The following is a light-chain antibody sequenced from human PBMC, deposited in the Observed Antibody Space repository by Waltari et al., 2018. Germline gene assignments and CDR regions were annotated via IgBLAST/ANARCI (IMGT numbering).Light chain of an antibody. V-gene: IGKV2-30*02. Sequence: DVVMTQSPLSLPVTLGQPASISCRSSQSLIHSDGNSYLIWFHQTPGQSPRRLIYKVYNRDAGLPDIFSGSGSGADFTLRSSRVEAEDGGLYYCMQGAHWPPTFGPGTKVDFK. CDR2: KVY. J-gene: IGKJ3*01. CDR1: QSLIHSDGNSY. CDR3: MQGAHWPPT.